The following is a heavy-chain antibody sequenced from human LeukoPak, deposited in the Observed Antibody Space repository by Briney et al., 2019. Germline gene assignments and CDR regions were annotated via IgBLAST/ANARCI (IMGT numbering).Heavy chain of an antibody. J-gene: IGHJ3*02. CDR1: GFTFSDYS. V-gene: IGHV3-48*01. Sequence: GGSLRLSCAASGFTFSDYSMNWVRQAPGKGLEWISCIGGRGDGISYADSVKGRFIVSRDNAKNSLYLQMNSLRAEDTAVYYCAKESECSSTSCYRGGYDIWGQGTMVTVSS. CDR2: IGGRGDGI. D-gene: IGHD2-2*02. CDR3: AKESECSSTSCYRGGYDI.